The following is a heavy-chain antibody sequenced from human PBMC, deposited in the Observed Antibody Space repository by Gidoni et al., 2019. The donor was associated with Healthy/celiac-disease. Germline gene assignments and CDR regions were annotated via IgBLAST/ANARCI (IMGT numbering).Heavy chain of an antibody. J-gene: IGHJ5*02. V-gene: IGHV3-48*03. CDR2: ISSSGSTI. CDR1: GFTFSSYE. Sequence: EVQLVESGGGLVQPGGSLRLSCAASGFTFSSYEMNWVRQAPGKGLEWVSYISSSGSTIYYADSVKGRFTISRDNAKNSLYLQMNSLRAEDTAVYYCARHHTRAYYDFWSGYSNWFDPWGQGTLVTVSS. CDR3: ARHHTRAYYDFWSGYSNWFDP. D-gene: IGHD3-3*01.